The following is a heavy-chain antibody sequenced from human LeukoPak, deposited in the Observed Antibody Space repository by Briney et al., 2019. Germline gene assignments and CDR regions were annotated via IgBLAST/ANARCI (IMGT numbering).Heavy chain of an antibody. V-gene: IGHV4-38-2*02. D-gene: IGHD3-9*01. CDR3: ARDEYFDWLLYGGWFDP. CDR2: IYHSGST. CDR1: GYSISSGYY. J-gene: IGHJ5*02. Sequence: SETLSLTCTVSGYSISSGYYWGWIRQPPGKGLEWIGSIYHSGSTYYNPSLKSRVTISVDTSKNQFSLKLSSVTAADTAVYYCARDEYFDWLLYGGWFDPWGQGTLVTVSS.